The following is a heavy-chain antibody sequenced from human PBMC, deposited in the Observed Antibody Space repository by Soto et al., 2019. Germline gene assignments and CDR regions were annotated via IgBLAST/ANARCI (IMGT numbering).Heavy chain of an antibody. CDR2: IYYIGTT. Sequence: QVQLQESGPGLVKPSETLSLTCTVSGGSVSSGRYYWTWIRQPPGKGLEWIGHIYYIGTTHYSPSVKSRVTISSDPNKNQFSLRLSSVNAADTAVYYCARSGSNYGADALDTWGQETEVTVSS. CDR1: GGSVSSGRYY. V-gene: IGHV4-61*01. CDR3: ARSGSNYGADALDT. J-gene: IGHJ3*02. D-gene: IGHD5-18*01.